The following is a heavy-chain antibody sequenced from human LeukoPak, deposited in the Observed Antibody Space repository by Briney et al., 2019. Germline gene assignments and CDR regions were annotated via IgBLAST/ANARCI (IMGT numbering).Heavy chain of an antibody. CDR1: GFTFSDYY. CDR3: ARGSGNDYYGSGPIDKWFDP. J-gene: IGHJ5*02. CDR2: ISSSGSTI. Sequence: GGSLRLSCAASGFTFSDYYMSWIRQAPGKGLEWVSYISSSGSTIYYADSVKGRFTISRDNAKNSLYLQMNSLRAEDTAVYYCARGSGNDYYGSGPIDKWFDPWGQGTLVTVSS. V-gene: IGHV3-11*01. D-gene: IGHD3-10*01.